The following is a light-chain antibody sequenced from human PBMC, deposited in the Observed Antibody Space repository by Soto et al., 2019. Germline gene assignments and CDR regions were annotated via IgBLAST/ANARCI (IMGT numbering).Light chain of an antibody. V-gene: IGKV3-20*01. CDR2: HAS. CDR1: QSVCTR. Sequence: EILLTQSPDTLSLSPGEKATLSCRAAQSVCTRLAGYHHKTGQAPRLLISHASSRATAIPDRFTGSGSETSFTHTIIRLDPEDFALYYCQHYQSGHPSTFGQGTRLEI. CDR3: QHYQSGHPST. J-gene: IGKJ5*01.